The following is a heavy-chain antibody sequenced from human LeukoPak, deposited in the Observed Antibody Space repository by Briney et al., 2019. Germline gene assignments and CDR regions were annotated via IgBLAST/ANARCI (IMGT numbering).Heavy chain of an antibody. J-gene: IGHJ5*02. CDR3: ALYNTSFWFDP. D-gene: IGHD1-14*01. V-gene: IGHV3-23*01. CDR2: MSGTGDNT. Sequence: GSLRLSCAASGLIFNNYAMSWVRQASGKGLQWVAAMSGTGDNTDYADSVWGRFTISRDNSKNTLYLRMNSLRVEDTALYYCALYNTSFWFDPWGQGTLVTVSS. CDR1: GLIFNNYA.